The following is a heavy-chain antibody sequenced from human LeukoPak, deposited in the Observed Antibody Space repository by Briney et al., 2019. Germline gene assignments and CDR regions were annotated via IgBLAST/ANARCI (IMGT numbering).Heavy chain of an antibody. V-gene: IGHV4-59*08. Sequence: PSETLSLTCTVSGGSISSYYWSWIRQPPGKGLEWIGYIYYSGSTNYNPSLKSRVTISVDTSKDQSSLKLSSVTAADTAVYYCARHGSGSYQGAFDIWGQGTMVTVSS. CDR2: IYYSGST. CDR1: GGSISSYY. J-gene: IGHJ3*02. CDR3: ARHGSGSYQGAFDI. D-gene: IGHD1-26*01.